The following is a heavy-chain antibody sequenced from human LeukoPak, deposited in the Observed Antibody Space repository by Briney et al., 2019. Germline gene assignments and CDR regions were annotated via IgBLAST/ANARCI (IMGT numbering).Heavy chain of an antibody. Sequence: SVRVSCKASGGTFSSYAISWVRQAPGQGLEWMGGIIPIFGTANYAQKFQGRVTITTDESTSTAYMELSSLRSEDTAVYYCAGRYCSSTSCYTSYYYYYMDVWGKGTTVTVSS. V-gene: IGHV1-69*05. D-gene: IGHD2-2*02. CDR2: IIPIFGTA. CDR1: GGTFSSYA. CDR3: AGRYCSSTSCYTSYYYYYMDV. J-gene: IGHJ6*03.